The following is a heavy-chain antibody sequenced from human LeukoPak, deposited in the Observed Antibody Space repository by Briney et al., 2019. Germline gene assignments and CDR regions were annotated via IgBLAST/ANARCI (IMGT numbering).Heavy chain of an antibody. J-gene: IGHJ5*02. CDR1: GFTFSSYA. D-gene: IGHD6-13*01. CDR3: ARGHSSSWYSPIDP. CDR2: ISYDGSNK. Sequence: PGRSLRLSCAASGFTFSSYAMHWVRQAPGKGLEWGAVISYDGSNKYYADSVKGRFTISRDNSKNTLYLQMNSLRAEDTAVYYCARGHSSSWYSPIDPWGQGTLVTVSS. V-gene: IGHV3-30*01.